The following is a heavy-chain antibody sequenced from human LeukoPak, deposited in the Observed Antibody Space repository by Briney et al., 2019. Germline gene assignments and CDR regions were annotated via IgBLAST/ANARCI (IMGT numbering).Heavy chain of an antibody. CDR3: ARLHYDVLTGPFDY. Sequence: GGSLRLSCTTSGFSFSSYSMNWVRQTPGKGLEWASSISSGSSSVFYAESVRGRFTISRENSKNTLWLQMNSVRAEDTAVYYCARLHYDVLTGPFDYWGQGTLVTVSS. V-gene: IGHV3-21*01. CDR2: ISSGSSSV. J-gene: IGHJ4*02. D-gene: IGHD3-9*01. CDR1: GFSFSSYS.